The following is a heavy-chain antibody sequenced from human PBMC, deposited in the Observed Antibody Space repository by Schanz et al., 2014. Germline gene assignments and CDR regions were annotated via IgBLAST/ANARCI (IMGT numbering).Heavy chain of an antibody. CDR2: ISGSGGST. CDR1: GFTFSTYA. D-gene: IGHD3-22*01. CDR3: AKDPSHGDYDYYFDY. V-gene: IGHV3-23*01. J-gene: IGHJ4*02. Sequence: EVQLLESGGGLVQPGGSLRLSCAASGFTFSTYAMSWVRQAPGKGLEWVTAISGSGGSTYYADSVKGRFTISRDNSKNTLYLQMNSLRAEDTAVYYCAKDPSHGDYDYYFDYWGQGTLVTVSS.